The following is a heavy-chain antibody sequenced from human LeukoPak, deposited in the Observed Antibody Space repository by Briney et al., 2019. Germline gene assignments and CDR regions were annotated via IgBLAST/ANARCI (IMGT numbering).Heavy chain of an antibody. D-gene: IGHD5-12*01. CDR2: INSDGSIA. CDR3: ARGYDIYPLGWWFDP. J-gene: IGHJ5*02. CDR1: GFSFSTYW. Sequence: GGSLRLSCEVSGFSFSTYWMHWVRQAPGRGLVWVSRINSDGSIAYYADSVKGRFTISRDNAKDTLYLQMNSLRDEDPAVYYCARGYDIYPLGWWFDPWGQGTRVTVSS. V-gene: IGHV3-74*01.